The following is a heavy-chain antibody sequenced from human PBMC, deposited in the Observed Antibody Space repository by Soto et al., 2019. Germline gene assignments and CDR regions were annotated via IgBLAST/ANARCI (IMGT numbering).Heavy chain of an antibody. CDR3: ARENYPWWFDP. V-gene: IGHV4-4*02. Sequence: QVQLQESGPGLVKPSGTLSLTCAVSGGSISGSNWWSWVRQSPGKGLEWIGEIYHGGDTNYNPSLKSRVTLSVDKSNNQFSLKLISVTAADTAVYYCARENYPWWFDPWGQGTLVTVSS. CDR2: IYHGGDT. J-gene: IGHJ5*02. CDR1: GGSISGSNW. D-gene: IGHD1-7*01.